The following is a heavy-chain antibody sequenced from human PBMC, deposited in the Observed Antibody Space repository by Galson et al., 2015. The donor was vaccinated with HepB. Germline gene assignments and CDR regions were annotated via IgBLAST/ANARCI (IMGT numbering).Heavy chain of an antibody. D-gene: IGHD1-26*01. CDR1: GYTFTSYG. J-gene: IGHJ4*02. Sequence: SVKVSCKASGYTFTSYGISWVRQAPGQGLEWMGWISAYNGNTNYAQKLQGRVTMTTDTSTSTAYMELRSLRSDDTAVYYCARDRKSGSYVGGPYFDYWGQGTLVTVSS. V-gene: IGHV1-18*01. CDR3: ARDRKSGSYVGGPYFDY. CDR2: ISAYNGNT.